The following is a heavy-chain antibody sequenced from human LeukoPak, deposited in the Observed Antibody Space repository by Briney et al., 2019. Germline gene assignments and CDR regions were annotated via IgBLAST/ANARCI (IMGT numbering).Heavy chain of an antibody. J-gene: IGHJ4*02. Sequence: SETLSLTCTVSGGSISSSNYYWGWIRQPPGKGLDWIGTIVYSGSTNYNPSLESRATISVDRSKNQFSLKLSSVTATDTAVYYCARYIVGSMSDYWGQGTLVTVSS. CDR2: IVYSGST. D-gene: IGHD1-26*01. CDR1: GGSISSSNYY. CDR3: ARYIVGSMSDY. V-gene: IGHV4-39*01.